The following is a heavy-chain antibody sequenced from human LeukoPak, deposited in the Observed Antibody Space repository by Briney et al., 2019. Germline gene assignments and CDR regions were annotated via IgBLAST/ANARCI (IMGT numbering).Heavy chain of an antibody. Sequence: GGSLRLXCAASGFTFSSYSMNWVRQAPGKGLEWVSSISSSSSYIYYADSVKGRFTISRDNAKNSLYLQMNSLRAEDTAVYYCARDEEMATIGAFDYWGQGTLVTVSS. CDR1: GFTFSSYS. D-gene: IGHD5-24*01. J-gene: IGHJ4*02. V-gene: IGHV3-21*01. CDR3: ARDEEMATIGAFDY. CDR2: ISSSSSYI.